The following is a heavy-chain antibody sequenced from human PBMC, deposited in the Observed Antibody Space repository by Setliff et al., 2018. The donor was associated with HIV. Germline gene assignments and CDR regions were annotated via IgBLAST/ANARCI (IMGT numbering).Heavy chain of an antibody. CDR3: ARGPPAEDYYYYMDV. V-gene: IGHV4-34*01. Sequence: ETLSLTCAVYGGSFRGYSWGWIRQPPGKGLEWIGEINHSGSTNYNPSLKSRVTISVDTSKRQFSLNLTSVTAADTAVYYCARGPPAEDYYYYMDVWDKGTTVTVSS. CDR2: INHSGST. J-gene: IGHJ6*03. CDR1: GGSFRGYS.